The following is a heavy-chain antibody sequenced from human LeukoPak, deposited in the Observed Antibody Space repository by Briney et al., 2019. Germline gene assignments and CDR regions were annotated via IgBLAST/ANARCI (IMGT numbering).Heavy chain of an antibody. CDR2: INGDGSST. CDR3: ARDPAGLSSV. Sequence: PGGSLRLSCAASGFTFCNYWMHWVRQVPGKGLVWVSRINGDGSSTSYADSVKGRFSISRDNAKNTLYLQMNSLRAEDTAVYYCARDPAGLSSVWGQGTMVTVSS. V-gene: IGHV3-74*01. CDR1: GFTFCNYW. D-gene: IGHD2-15*01. J-gene: IGHJ3*01.